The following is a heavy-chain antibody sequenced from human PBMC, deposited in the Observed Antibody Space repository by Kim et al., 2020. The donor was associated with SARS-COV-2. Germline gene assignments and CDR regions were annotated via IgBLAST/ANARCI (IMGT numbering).Heavy chain of an antibody. Sequence: SETLSLTCTVSGGSISSYYWSWIRQPPGKGLEWIGYIYYSGSTNYNPSLKSRVTISVDTSKNQFSLKLSSVTAADTAVYYCARGNWNDDYYYYGMDVWGQGTTVTVSS. CDR3: ARGNWNDDYYYYGMDV. V-gene: IGHV4-59*01. J-gene: IGHJ6*02. D-gene: IGHD1-1*01. CDR2: IYYSGST. CDR1: GGSISSYY.